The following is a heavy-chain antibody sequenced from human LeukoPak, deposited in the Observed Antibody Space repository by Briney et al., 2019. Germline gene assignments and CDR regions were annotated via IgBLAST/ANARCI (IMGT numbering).Heavy chain of an antibody. CDR1: GYTYTSYF. D-gene: IGHD4-23*01. V-gene: IGHV1-46*01. CDR2: INPSGGST. Sequence: ASVKVSCKASGYTYTSYFIHWVRQAPGQGLEWMGIINPSGGSTNYAQKFQGRVTMTRDTSTSTVYMELSSLRSEDTAVYYCATAKFGGNSYFDYWGQGTLVTVSS. J-gene: IGHJ4*02. CDR3: ATAKFGGNSYFDY.